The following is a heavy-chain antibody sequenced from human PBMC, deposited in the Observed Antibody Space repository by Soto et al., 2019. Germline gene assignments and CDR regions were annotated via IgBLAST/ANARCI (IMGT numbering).Heavy chain of an antibody. CDR3: ARHPSDFWFDP. V-gene: IGHV4-61*05. D-gene: IGHD2-21*02. CDR2: IYYSGST. CDR1: GGSISSSSYY. Sequence: ETLSLTCTVSGGSISSSSYYWGWIRQPPGKGLEWIGYIYYSGSTNYNPSLKSRVTISVDTSKNQFSLKLSSVTAADTAVYYCARHPSDFWFDPWGQGTLVTVSS. J-gene: IGHJ5*02.